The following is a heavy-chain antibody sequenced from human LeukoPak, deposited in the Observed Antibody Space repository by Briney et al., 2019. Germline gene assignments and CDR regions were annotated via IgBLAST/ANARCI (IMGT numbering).Heavy chain of an antibody. CDR3: AAGVVAGTSR. D-gene: IGHD1-1*01. J-gene: IGHJ4*02. CDR1: RITFRNAW. V-gene: IGHV3-15*01. CDR2: IRSKTEGETK. Sequence: GGSLRLSCAVSRITFRNAWMSWVRQAPGKGLEWVARIRSKTEGETKEDAASVKGRFTSSRDDSRSRLYLQMNSLKTEDTAVYYCAAGVVAGTSRWGQGTLGTVSS.